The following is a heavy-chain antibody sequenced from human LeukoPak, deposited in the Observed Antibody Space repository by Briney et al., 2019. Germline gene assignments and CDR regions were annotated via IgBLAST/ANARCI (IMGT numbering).Heavy chain of an antibody. CDR3: ARHLTYYDFWSGSPYYYYYMDV. V-gene: IGHV5-51*01. CDR2: IYPGDSDT. J-gene: IGHJ6*03. D-gene: IGHD3-3*01. Sequence: GESLQISCQGSGYIFTSYWIGWVRQLPGKGLEWMGIIYPGDSDTRNSTSLQGQVTISADKSISTAYLQWSSLKASDTAMYYCARHLTYYDFWSGSPYYYYYMDVWGKGTTVTVSS. CDR1: GYIFTSYW.